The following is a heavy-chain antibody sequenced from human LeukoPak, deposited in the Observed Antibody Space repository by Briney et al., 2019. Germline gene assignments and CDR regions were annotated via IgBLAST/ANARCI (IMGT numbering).Heavy chain of an antibody. CDR3: ARDGQWLAGDDYYYYYGMDV. D-gene: IGHD6-19*01. V-gene: IGHV6-1*01. CDR2: TYYRSKWYN. J-gene: IGHJ6*02. Sequence: SQTLSLTCAISGDSVSSNSAAWNWIRQSPSRGLEWLGRTYYRSKWYNDYAVSVKSRITINPDTSKNQFSLQLNSVTPEDTAVYYCARDGQWLAGDDYYYYYGMDVWGQGTTVTVSS. CDR1: GDSVSSNSAA.